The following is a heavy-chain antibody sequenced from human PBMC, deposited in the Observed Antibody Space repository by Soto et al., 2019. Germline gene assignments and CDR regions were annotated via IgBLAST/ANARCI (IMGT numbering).Heavy chain of an antibody. CDR2: IDYNEINQ. CDR3: ARDFCPVPTCYDL. J-gene: IGHJ4*02. Sequence: GGSLKLSGLGSGFTFSNYAMPWVRQAPGKGLEWVAGIDYNEINQYYIDPVKGRFTISRDQSKNTLYLQMNSLRAEDTAVYYCARDFCPVPTCYDLWGQGVLVTVSS. D-gene: IGHD2-2*01. V-gene: IGHV3-33*01. CDR1: GFTFSNYA.